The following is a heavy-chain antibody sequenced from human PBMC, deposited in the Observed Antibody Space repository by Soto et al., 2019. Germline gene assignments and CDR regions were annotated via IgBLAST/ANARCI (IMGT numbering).Heavy chain of an antibody. CDR2: IWYDGSNK. V-gene: IGHV3-33*01. Sequence: QVQLVESGGGVVQPGRSLRLSCAASGFTFSSYGMHWVRQAPGKGLEWVAVIWYDGSNKYYADSVKGRFTISRDNSKNTVYLQMNSLRDEDTAVYYCARAQFGALPYFDYWGQGTLVTVSS. D-gene: IGHD3-10*01. CDR3: ARAQFGALPYFDY. J-gene: IGHJ4*02. CDR1: GFTFSSYG.